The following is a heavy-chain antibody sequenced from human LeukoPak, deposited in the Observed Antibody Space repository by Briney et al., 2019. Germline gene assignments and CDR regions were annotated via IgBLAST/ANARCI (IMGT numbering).Heavy chain of an antibody. Sequence: PGGSLRLSCAASGFTFSNFCMSWVRQAPGKGLEWVANIKQDASEKYYVDSVKGRFTISRDNPKSSLYLQVNSLRAEDTAVYYCTRDDRTLWSGNYYYYGMDVWGQGTTVTVS. D-gene: IGHD3-3*01. V-gene: IGHV3-7*01. J-gene: IGHJ6*02. CDR1: GFTFSNFC. CDR2: IKQDASEK. CDR3: TRDDRTLWSGNYYYYGMDV.